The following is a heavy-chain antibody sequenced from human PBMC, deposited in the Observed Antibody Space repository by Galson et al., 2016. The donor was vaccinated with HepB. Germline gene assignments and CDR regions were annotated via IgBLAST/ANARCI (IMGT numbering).Heavy chain of an antibody. D-gene: IGHD5-12*01. CDR1: GDSISGGGYS. CDR2: MYFTGNT. J-gene: IGHJ4*02. V-gene: IGHV4-30-4*07. Sequence: LSLTCAVSGDSISGGGYSWSWIRQPPGKGLEWIGYMYFTGNTHYNPSLESRVTISVDTSTNQFSLKLSSVTAADTAVYYCARYGRGDSGYEYFFDHWGQGTLVTVSS. CDR3: ARYGRGDSGYEYFFDH.